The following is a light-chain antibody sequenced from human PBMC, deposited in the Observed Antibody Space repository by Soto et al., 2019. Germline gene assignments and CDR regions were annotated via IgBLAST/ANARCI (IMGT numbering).Light chain of an antibody. CDR3: QQYNSSPFT. CDR1: QSISSW. Sequence: IPMTQSPSTLSASVGDRVTITCRASQSISSWLAWYHQKPGKAPKLLIYKASSLESGVPSRFSGSGSGTEFTLTISSLQPDDLATYYCQQYNSSPFTFGPGTKVDIK. J-gene: IGKJ3*01. CDR2: KAS. V-gene: IGKV1-5*03.